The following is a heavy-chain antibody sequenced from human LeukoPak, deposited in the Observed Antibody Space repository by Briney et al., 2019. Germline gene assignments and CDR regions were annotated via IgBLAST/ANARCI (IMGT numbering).Heavy chain of an antibody. J-gene: IGHJ4*02. CDR3: ARVGGDYFDY. V-gene: IGHV3-48*01. CDR2: ISSSSSTI. CDR1: GFTFSSYE. D-gene: IGHD3-16*01. Sequence: PGGSLRLSCAASGFTFSSYEMNWVRQAPGKGLEWVSYISSSSSTIYYADSVKGRFTISRDNAKNSLYLQMNSLRAEDTAVYYCARVGGDYFDYWGQGTLVTVSS.